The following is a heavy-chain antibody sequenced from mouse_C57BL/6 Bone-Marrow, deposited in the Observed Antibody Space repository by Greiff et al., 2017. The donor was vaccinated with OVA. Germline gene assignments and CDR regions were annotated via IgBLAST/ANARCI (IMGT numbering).Heavy chain of an antibody. D-gene: IGHD2-4*01. CDR1: GYTFTSYW. Sequence: VQGVESGAELVKPGASVKLSCKASGYTFTSYWMHWVKQRPGQGLEWIGMIHPNRGSTNYNEKFKSKATLTVDKSSSTAYMQLSSLTSEDSAVYYCARGLRRGLAYWGQGTLVTVSA. V-gene: IGHV1-64*01. CDR3: ARGLRRGLAY. J-gene: IGHJ3*01. CDR2: IHPNRGST.